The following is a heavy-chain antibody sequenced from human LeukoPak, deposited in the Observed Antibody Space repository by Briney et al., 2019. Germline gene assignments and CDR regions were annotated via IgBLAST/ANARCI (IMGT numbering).Heavy chain of an antibody. V-gene: IGHV3-23*01. J-gene: IGHJ6*02. CDR2: ISGGGDDT. CDR3: AKDSRESSGHFPYYYYYHYGLDV. D-gene: IGHD3-22*01. CDR1: GFTVSSND. Sequence: GGSLRLSCAASGFTVSSNDMSWVRQAPGKGLEWVSAISGGGDDTSYADSARGRFTVSRDNSKNTLYLQMNSLRAEDTAVYYCAKDSRESSGHFPYYYYYHYGLDVWGQGTTVTVSS.